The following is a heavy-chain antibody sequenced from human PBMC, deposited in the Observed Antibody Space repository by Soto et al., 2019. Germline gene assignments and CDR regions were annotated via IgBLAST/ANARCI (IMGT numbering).Heavy chain of an antibody. D-gene: IGHD3-16*02. Sequence: GGSLRLSCAASGFTFSSYSMNWVRQAPGKGLEWVSSISSSSSYIYYADSVKGRFTISRDNAKNSLYLQMNSLRAEDTAVYYCARDTFLEHLGELSNHDYWGQGTLVPVSS. CDR1: GFTFSSYS. J-gene: IGHJ4*02. V-gene: IGHV3-21*01. CDR3: ARDTFLEHLGELSNHDY. CDR2: ISSSSSYI.